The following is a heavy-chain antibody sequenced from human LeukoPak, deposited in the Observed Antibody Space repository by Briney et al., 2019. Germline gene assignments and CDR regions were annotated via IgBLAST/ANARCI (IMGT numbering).Heavy chain of an antibody. D-gene: IGHD6-6*01. CDR1: GYSFTSYW. V-gene: IGHV5-51*01. J-gene: IGHJ5*02. CDR3: ARQGPIAARFLPHWFDP. Sequence: GESLKISCKGSGYSFTSYWIGWVRQMPGKGLEWVGIIYPGDSDTRYSPSFQGQVTISADKSLSTAYLQWSSLKAPDTAMYYCARQGPIAARFLPHWFDPWGQGTLVTVSS. CDR2: IYPGDSDT.